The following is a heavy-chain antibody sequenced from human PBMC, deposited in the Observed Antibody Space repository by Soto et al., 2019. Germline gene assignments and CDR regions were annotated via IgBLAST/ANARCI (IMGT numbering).Heavy chain of an antibody. Sequence: QVQLQESGPGLVKPSETLSLTCTVSGGSITSYNWNWLRQPPGKALEWIGYVYNSGSTNYNPSLKSRFTISVDTSKNQFSLKVNSVTAADTAVYYCARRAVVAVTGSLDNWLDPWGQGILVTVSS. D-gene: IGHD2-21*01. CDR1: GGSITSYN. CDR3: ARRAVVAVTGSLDNWLDP. J-gene: IGHJ5*02. CDR2: VYNSGST. V-gene: IGHV4-59*01.